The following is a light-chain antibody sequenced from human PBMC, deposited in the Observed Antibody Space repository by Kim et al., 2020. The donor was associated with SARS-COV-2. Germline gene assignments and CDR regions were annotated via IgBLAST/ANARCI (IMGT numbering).Light chain of an antibody. Sequence: PRERATPSCRASQRVTGTYLAWYQQKPGQAPRLVISDASSRAAGIPDRFSGNGSGTDFTLTISRLEPGDSAVYHCQQYGDSPKTFGQGTKVDIK. CDR2: DAS. V-gene: IGKV3-20*01. CDR1: QRVTGTY. CDR3: QQYGDSPKT. J-gene: IGKJ1*01.